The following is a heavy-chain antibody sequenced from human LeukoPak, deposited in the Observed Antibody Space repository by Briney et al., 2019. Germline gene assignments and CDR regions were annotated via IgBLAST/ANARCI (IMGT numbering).Heavy chain of an antibody. V-gene: IGHV3-48*01. CDR2: ISGSGSTI. CDR3: ARDGGLGYCSGSTNCLGAFDI. D-gene: IGHD2-15*01. Sequence: GGSLRLSCAASGFTISSYSMTWVRQAPGKGLEWVSYISGSGSTIYYADSVKGRFTISRDKAKNSLYLQMNSLRAEDTAVYYCARDGGLGYCSGSTNCLGAFDIWGQGTTVTVSS. J-gene: IGHJ3*02. CDR1: GFTISSYS.